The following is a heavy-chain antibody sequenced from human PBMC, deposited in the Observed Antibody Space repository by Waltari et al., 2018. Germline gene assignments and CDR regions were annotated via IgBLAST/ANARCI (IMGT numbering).Heavy chain of an antibody. V-gene: IGHV3-48*04. Sequence: EVQLVESGGHLIQPGGSLRLSCAASGFNFRGSSMNWVRQAPGKGLEWMSYINANIQTIYYADSVQGRFTISRDNAKNSLYLEMNSLRLEDTAVYFCVGNTLSIAAAGRVSYWGQGTPVTVSS. D-gene: IGHD6-13*01. CDR3: VGNTLSIAAAGRVSY. J-gene: IGHJ4*02. CDR2: INANIQTI. CDR1: GFNFRGSS.